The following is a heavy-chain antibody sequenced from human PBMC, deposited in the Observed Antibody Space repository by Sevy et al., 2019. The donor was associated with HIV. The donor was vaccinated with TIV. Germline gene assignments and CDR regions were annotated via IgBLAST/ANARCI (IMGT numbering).Heavy chain of an antibody. J-gene: IGHJ4*01. V-gene: IGHV1-2*02. CDR3: ARGYSHYSFWTGTSSXLVXSXY. CDR1: GYTFTGHY. Sequence: ASVKVSCKASGYTFTGHYMHWVRQAPGQGLEWMGWISPNTGDTNYAPRFQGRVTMTRDTSSTTAYMEVRSLRSDDTAXXYCARGYSHYSFWTGTSSXLVXSXYWGQXTLVTVSS. CDR2: ISPNTGDT. D-gene: IGHD3-3*01.